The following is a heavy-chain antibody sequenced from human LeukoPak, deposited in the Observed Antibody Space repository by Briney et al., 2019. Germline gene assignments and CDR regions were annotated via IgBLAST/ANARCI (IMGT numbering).Heavy chain of an antibody. CDR3: ARYGNEKTLDY. CDR1: GFTFSSYA. J-gene: IGHJ4*02. CDR2: IWYDGSNK. Sequence: QTGGSLRLSCAASGFTFSSYAMSWVRQAPGKGLEWVAVIWYDGSNKYYADSVKGRFTISRDNSKDMLYLQMNSLRAEDTAVYYCARYGNEKTLDYWGQGTLVTVSS. D-gene: IGHD3-10*01. V-gene: IGHV3-33*08.